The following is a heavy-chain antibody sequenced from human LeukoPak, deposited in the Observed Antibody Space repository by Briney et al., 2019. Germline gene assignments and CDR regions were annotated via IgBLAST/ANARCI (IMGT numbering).Heavy chain of an antibody. D-gene: IGHD3-22*01. CDR1: GYTFTSYY. CDR2: INPSGGST. CDR3: ARSGVRYDSRGPFDY. Sequence: ASVKVSCKASGYTFTSYYMHWVRQAPGQGLEWMGIINPSGGSTSYAQKFQGRVTMTRDTSTSTVYMELSSLRSEDTAVYYCARSGVRYDSRGPFDYWGQGTLVTVSS. J-gene: IGHJ4*02. V-gene: IGHV1-46*01.